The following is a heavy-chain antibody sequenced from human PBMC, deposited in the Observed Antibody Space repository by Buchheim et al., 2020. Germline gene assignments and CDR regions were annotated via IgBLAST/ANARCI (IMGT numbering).Heavy chain of an antibody. D-gene: IGHD2-2*01. CDR2: ISYDGSNK. CDR3: AKGLGYCSSTSCQRQYYYYGMDV. V-gene: IGHV3-30*18. J-gene: IGHJ6*02. Sequence: QVQLVESGGGVVQPGRSLRLSCAASGFTFSSYGMHWVRQAPGQGLEWVAVISYDGSNKYYADSVKGRFTISRYNSNNTLYLQMYSLRAEDTAVYYCAKGLGYCSSTSCQRQYYYYGMDVWGQGTT. CDR1: GFTFSSYG.